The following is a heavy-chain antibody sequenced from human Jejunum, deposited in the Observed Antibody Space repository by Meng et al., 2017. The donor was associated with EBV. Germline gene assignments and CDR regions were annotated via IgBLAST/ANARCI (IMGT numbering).Heavy chain of an antibody. CDR2: ISGGGTAR. V-gene: IGHV3-11*01. CDR3: ARVGIDGVIGNAVDY. CDR1: VLPFWPYY. D-gene: IGHD2-21*01. J-gene: IGHJ4*02. Sequence: AFVLPFWPYYMTGIRQTPDKGLGWVSYISGGGTARYPSDSVQGRFTISRDNAKNSLYLQMNSLRVEDTAIYYCARVGIDGVIGNAVDYWGQGTLVTVSS.